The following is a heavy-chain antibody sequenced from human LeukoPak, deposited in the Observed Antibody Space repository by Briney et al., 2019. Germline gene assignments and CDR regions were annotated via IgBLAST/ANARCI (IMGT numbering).Heavy chain of an antibody. CDR3: ARHKPGGYDPYYFDY. CDR1: GYSSASYW. J-gene: IGHJ4*02. CDR2: IYPGDSDT. V-gene: IGHV5-51*01. Sequence: GESLKISCKGSGYSSASYWIGWVRQLPGKGLERMGIIYPGDSDTRYSPSFQGQVTISADKFISTAYLQWSSLKASDTAMYYCARHKPGGYDPYYFDYWGQGTPVTVSS. D-gene: IGHD5-12*01.